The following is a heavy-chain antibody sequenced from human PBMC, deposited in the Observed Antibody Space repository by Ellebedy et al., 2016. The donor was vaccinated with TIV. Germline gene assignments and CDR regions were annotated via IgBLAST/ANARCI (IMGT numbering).Heavy chain of an antibody. CDR1: DGSINSYY. V-gene: IGHV4-4*07. CDR2: IYISGNT. CDR3: ARGGSYGDYDFTWFDP. J-gene: IGHJ5*02. D-gene: IGHD4-17*01. Sequence: SETLSLTXTVSDGSINSYYWNWIRQPAGKGLEWIGRIYISGNTNYNPSLKSRVTMSGDTSKNQFSLKLTSVTAADTAVYYCARGGSYGDYDFTWFDPWGQGTLVTVSP.